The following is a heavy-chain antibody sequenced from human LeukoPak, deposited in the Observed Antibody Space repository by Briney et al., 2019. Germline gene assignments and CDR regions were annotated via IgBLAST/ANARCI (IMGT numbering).Heavy chain of an antibody. D-gene: IGHD3-22*01. V-gene: IGHV3-33*01. CDR1: GFTFSSYG. Sequence: QAGGSLTLSCAASGFTFSSYGMHWVRQAPGKGREWVAVIWCDGSNKYYADSVKGRFTISRDNSKNTLYLQMNSLRAEDTAVYYCARGGSPQWLSAENWFDPWGQGTLVTVSS. J-gene: IGHJ5*02. CDR2: IWCDGSNK. CDR3: ARGGSPQWLSAENWFDP.